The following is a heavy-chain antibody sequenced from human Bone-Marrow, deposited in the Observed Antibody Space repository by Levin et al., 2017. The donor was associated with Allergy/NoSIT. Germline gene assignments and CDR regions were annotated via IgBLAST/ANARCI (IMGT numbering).Heavy chain of an antibody. CDR3: ARDPEFSSASGWFDP. J-gene: IGHJ5*02. CDR1: GFTFSSFT. V-gene: IGHV3-21*01. CDR2: IRTGTSHI. D-gene: IGHD6-6*01. Sequence: GESLKISCAGSGFTFSSFTLNWVRQAPGKGLEWVASIRTGTSHIYYADSVKGRFTISRDNAKNSLYLQMNSLRVEDTAVYYCARDPEFSSASGWFDPWGQGTVVTVS.